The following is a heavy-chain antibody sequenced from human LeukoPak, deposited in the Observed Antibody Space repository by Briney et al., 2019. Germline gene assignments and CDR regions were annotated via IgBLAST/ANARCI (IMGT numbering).Heavy chain of an antibody. V-gene: IGHV4-61*02. CDR1: GGSISSGSYY. D-gene: IGHD3-22*01. Sequence: PSQTLSLTCTVSGGSISSGSYYWSWIRQPAGKGLEWIGRIYTSGSTNYNPSLKSRVTISVDTSKNQFSLKLSSVTAADTAVYYCARGLAYYYDSSGYYPNNWFDPWGQGTLVTVSS. J-gene: IGHJ5*02. CDR3: ARGLAYYYDSSGYYPNNWFDP. CDR2: IYTSGST.